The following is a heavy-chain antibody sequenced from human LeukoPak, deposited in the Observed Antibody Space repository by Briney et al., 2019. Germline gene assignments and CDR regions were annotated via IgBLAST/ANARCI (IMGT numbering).Heavy chain of an antibody. Sequence: GGSLRLSCAASGFTFSSYAMSWVRQAPGKGLEWVSAISGSGGSTYYADSVKGRFTISRDNTKNTLYLQMNSLRAEGTAVYYCAKDAIPALSLNWFDPWGQGTLVTVSS. J-gene: IGHJ5*02. CDR2: ISGSGGST. CDR1: GFTFSSYA. D-gene: IGHD2-2*01. V-gene: IGHV3-23*01. CDR3: AKDAIPALSLNWFDP.